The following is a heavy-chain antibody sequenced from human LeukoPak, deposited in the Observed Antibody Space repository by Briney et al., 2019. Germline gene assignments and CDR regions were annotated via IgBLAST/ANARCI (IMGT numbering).Heavy chain of an antibody. CDR3: ARRSCSGVNCYPDY. V-gene: IGHV3-21*01. Sequence: GGSLRLSCAASGFTFSSYSMNWVRQAPGKGLEWVSSISSSSSYIYYADSVKGQFTLSRDNAKNSLFLQMNSLRAEDTAVYYCARRSCSGVNCYPDYWGQGTLVTVSS. CDR2: ISSSSSYI. D-gene: IGHD2-15*01. CDR1: GFTFSSYS. J-gene: IGHJ4*02.